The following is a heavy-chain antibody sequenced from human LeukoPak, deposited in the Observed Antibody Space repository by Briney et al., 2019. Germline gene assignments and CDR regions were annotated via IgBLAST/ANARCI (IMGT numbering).Heavy chain of an antibody. CDR1: GASVTSGGFY. J-gene: IGHJ5*02. D-gene: IGHD3-10*01. Sequence: SETLSLTCSVSGASVTSGGFYWGWLRQPPGKGPEWIATVYYTGSTYYNPSLKSRVTISIDTSKNQFSLRLTSVTATDTAIYHCARHSGSGSLSRPFDPWGQGTLVTISS. V-gene: IGHV4-39*01. CDR2: VYYTGST. CDR3: ARHSGSGSLSRPFDP.